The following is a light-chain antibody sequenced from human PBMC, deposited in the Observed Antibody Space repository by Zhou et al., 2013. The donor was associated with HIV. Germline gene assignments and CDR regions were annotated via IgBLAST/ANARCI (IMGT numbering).Light chain of an antibody. J-gene: IGKJ1*01. Sequence: DIQMTQSPSSLSASVGDRVTITCQASQDISNYLNWYQQKPGKAPKLLIYDASNLETGVPSRFSGSGSGTDFTFTISSLQPEDVGTYYCQKYSSAPPTFGQGTKVEIK. CDR2: DAS. CDR1: QDISNY. CDR3: QKYSSAPPT. V-gene: IGKV1-33*01.